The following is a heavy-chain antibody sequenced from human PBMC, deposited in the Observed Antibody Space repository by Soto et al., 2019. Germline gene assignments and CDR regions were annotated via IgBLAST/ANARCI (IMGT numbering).Heavy chain of an antibody. J-gene: IGHJ4*02. CDR2: IYYSGST. CDR1: GGSISSYY. V-gene: IGHV4-59*01. Sequence: SETLSLTCTVSGGSISSYYWSWIRQPPGKGLEWIGYIYYSGSTNYNPSLKSRVTISVDTSKNQFSLKLSSVTAADTAVYYCARHIAVAGDIDYWGQGTLVTVSS. CDR3: ARHIAVAGDIDY. D-gene: IGHD6-19*01.